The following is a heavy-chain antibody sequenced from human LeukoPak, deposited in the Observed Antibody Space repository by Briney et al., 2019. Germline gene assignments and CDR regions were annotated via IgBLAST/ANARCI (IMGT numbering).Heavy chain of an antibody. CDR1: GFTFSSYA. CDR3: AKGSSSVTTLDY. D-gene: IGHD6-6*01. J-gene: IGHJ4*02. CDR2: ISGSGGST. V-gene: IGHV3-23*01. Sequence: PGGSLRLSCAASGFTFSSYAMSWVRQAPGKGLEWVSAISGSGGSTYYADSVKGRFTISRDNSKNTLYLQINSLRAEDTAVYYCAKGSSSVTTLDYWGQGTLVTVSS.